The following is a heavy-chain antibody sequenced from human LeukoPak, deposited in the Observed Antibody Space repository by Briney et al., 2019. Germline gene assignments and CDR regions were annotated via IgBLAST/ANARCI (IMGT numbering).Heavy chain of an antibody. CDR1: GFTFSSYS. V-gene: IGHV3-23*01. D-gene: IGHD3-3*01. CDR2: ISGSGGST. Sequence: GGSLRLSCAASGFTFSSYSMNWVRQAPGKGLEWVSAISGSGGSTYYADSVKGRFIISRDNSKNTLYLQMNSLRAEDTAVYYCAKHTLRFLESNSDYWGQGTLVTVSS. J-gene: IGHJ4*02. CDR3: AKHTLRFLESNSDY.